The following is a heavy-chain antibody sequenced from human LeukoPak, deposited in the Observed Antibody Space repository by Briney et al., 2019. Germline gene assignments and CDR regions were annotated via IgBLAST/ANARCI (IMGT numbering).Heavy chain of an antibody. CDR2: IIPIFGTA. J-gene: IGHJ4*02. V-gene: IGHV1-69*13. D-gene: IGHD3-22*01. Sequence: SVKVSCKASGYTFTSYYMHWVRQAPGQGLEWMGGIIPIFGTANYAQKFQGRVTITADESTSTAYMELSSLRSEDTAVYYCASQSNDKDDSSGYYYVPFDYWGQGTLVTVSS. CDR1: GYTFTSYY. CDR3: ASQSNDKDDSSGYYYVPFDY.